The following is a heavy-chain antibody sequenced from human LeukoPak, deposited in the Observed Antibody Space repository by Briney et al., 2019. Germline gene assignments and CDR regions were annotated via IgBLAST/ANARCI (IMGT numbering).Heavy chain of an antibody. CDR3: ARDRGGYYYDSSGYLN. Sequence: PGGSLRLSCAASGFTFSSYSMNWVRQAPGKGLEWVSSISSSSSYIYYADSVKGRFTISRDNAKNSLYLQMNSLRAEDTAVYYCARDRGGYYYDSSGYLNWGQGTLVTVSS. V-gene: IGHV3-21*01. D-gene: IGHD3-22*01. J-gene: IGHJ4*02. CDR2: ISSSSSYI. CDR1: GFTFSSYS.